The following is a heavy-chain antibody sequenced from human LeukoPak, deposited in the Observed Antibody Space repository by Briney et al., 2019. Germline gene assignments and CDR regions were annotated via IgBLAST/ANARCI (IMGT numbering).Heavy chain of an antibody. D-gene: IGHD2-2*01. CDR2: IIPILGIA. CDR3: ARDREVVPAAFDY. V-gene: IGHV1-69*04. Sequence: SVKVSCKASGGTFSSYAISWLRQAPGQGLEWMGRIIPILGIANYAQKFQGRVTITADKSTSTAYMELSSLRSEDTAVYYCARDREVVPAAFDYWGQGTLVTVSS. CDR1: GGTFSSYA. J-gene: IGHJ4*02.